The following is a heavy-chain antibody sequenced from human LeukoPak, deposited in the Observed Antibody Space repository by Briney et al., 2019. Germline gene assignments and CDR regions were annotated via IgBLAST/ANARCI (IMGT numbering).Heavy chain of an antibody. D-gene: IGHD4-17*01. CDR1: GFTVSSNG. CDR2: ISGSGGST. V-gene: IGHV3-23*01. J-gene: IGHJ4*02. CDR3: AKDRIYDYGDYFWFADFDY. Sequence: GGSLRLAWAASGFTVSSNGMSWVRQEPGKGMEWGSAISGSGGSTYYADSVKGRFTISRDNSKNTLYLQMNSLRAEATAVYYCAKDRIYDYGDYFWFADFDYWGQGTLVTVSS.